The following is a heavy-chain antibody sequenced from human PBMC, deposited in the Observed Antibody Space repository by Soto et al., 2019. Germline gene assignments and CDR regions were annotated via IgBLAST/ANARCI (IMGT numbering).Heavy chain of an antibody. CDR3: AKGGRQWLVTSDFNY. CDR2: VSHDGRNT. J-gene: IGHJ4*02. D-gene: IGHD6-19*01. Sequence: VQLVESGGGVVQPGRSLRLSCAASGFTFSDYAIHWVRQAPGMGLEWVAVVSHDGRNTHYADSVKGRFTISRDSSKNTVSLEMTSLRAEDTAVYYCAKGGRQWLVTSDFNYWGQGALVTVSS. V-gene: IGHV3-30*18. CDR1: GFTFSDYA.